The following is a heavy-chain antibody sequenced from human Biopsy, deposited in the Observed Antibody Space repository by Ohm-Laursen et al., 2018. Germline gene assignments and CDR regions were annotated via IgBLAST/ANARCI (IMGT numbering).Heavy chain of an antibody. CDR3: ARNRVDVVRVTTIGWNFDL. D-gene: IGHD5-12*01. V-gene: IGHV4-59*08. CDR2: IHYTGHI. Sequence: GTLSLTCTVSGDTISTYYWNWIRQTPGKGLEWIGYIHYTGHIRISPSLNSRATISVDTSKDQFSLKLSSLTAADTAIYYCARNRVDVVRVTTIGWNFDLWGRGTLVTV. J-gene: IGHJ2*01. CDR1: GDTISTYY.